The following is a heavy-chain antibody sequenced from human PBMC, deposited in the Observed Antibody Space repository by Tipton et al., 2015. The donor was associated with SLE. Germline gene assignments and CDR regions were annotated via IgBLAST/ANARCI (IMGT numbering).Heavy chain of an antibody. D-gene: IGHD1-1*01. CDR2: INHGGST. CDR3: ARTGIYYFDY. CDR1: GGSFSGYY. J-gene: IGHJ4*02. V-gene: IGHV4-34*01. Sequence: TLSLTCAVYGGSFSGYYWSWIRQPPGKGLEWIGEINHGGSTNYNPSLKSRVTISVDTSKKQFSLKLSSVTAADTAVYYCARTGIYYFDYWGQGTLVTVSS.